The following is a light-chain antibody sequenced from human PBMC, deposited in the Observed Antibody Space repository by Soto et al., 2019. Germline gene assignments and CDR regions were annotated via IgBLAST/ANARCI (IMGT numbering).Light chain of an antibody. V-gene: IGKV3-20*01. CDR2: GAS. J-gene: IGKJ3*01. Sequence: EMVLTQSPGTLSLSPGERATLSCRASQSVSSSYLAWYQQKPGQAPRLLIYGASSRATGIPDRFSGSGSGTDFTLTISRLEPEDFAVYYCQPYGSSLLTFGPGTKVDIK. CDR3: QPYGSSLLT. CDR1: QSVSSSY.